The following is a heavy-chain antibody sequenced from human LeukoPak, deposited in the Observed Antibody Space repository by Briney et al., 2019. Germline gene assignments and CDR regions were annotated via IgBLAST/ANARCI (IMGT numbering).Heavy chain of an antibody. Sequence: GGSLRLSCAASGFTFSSFAMSWVRQAPGKGLEWVSTLSGSGGSTYYADSVKGRFTISRDNSKNTLYLQMNSLRAEDTAVYYCAKDHAGMYVWGKGTTVTVSS. CDR3: AKDHAGMYV. V-gene: IGHV3-23*01. J-gene: IGHJ6*04. CDR2: LSGSGGST. CDR1: GFTFSSFA. D-gene: IGHD2-8*01.